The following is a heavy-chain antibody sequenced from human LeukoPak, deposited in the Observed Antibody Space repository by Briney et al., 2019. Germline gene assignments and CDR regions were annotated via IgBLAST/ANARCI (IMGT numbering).Heavy chain of an antibody. J-gene: IGHJ4*02. CDR1: GYTFTGYY. V-gene: IGHV1-2*02. CDR2: INPNSGGT. Sequence: ASVKVSCKASGYTFTGYYMHWVRQAPGQGLEWMGWINPNSGGTKYAEKFQGRVTMTRDTSISTAYMELSRLRSDDTAVYYCARYISGTPFDYWGQGTLVTVSS. CDR3: ARYISGTPFDY. D-gene: IGHD1/OR15-1a*01.